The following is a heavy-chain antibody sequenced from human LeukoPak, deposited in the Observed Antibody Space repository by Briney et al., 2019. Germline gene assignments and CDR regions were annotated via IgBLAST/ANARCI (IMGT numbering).Heavy chain of an antibody. J-gene: IGHJ6*03. CDR2: IRYDGSNK. Sequence: PGGSLGLSCAASGFTFSSYGMHWVRQAPGKGLEWVAFIRYDGSNKYYADSVKSRFTISRDNSKNTLYLQMNSLRAEDTAVYYCARPILRGNYYYYYMDVWGKGTTVTISS. CDR3: ARPILRGNYYYYYMDV. V-gene: IGHV3-30*02. D-gene: IGHD3-10*01. CDR1: GFTFSSYG.